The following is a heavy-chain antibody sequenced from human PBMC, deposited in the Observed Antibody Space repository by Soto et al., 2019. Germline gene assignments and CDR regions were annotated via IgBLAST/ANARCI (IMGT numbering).Heavy chain of an antibody. Sequence: EVQLVESGGGLVQPGGSLRLSCAASGFTFSTYSMNWVRQAPGKGLEWVSYISSSSSTIYYADSVKGRFTISRDNAKNSLYLLMNSLRDEDTAVYYCIGDGGATDWFDPWGQGTLVTVSS. V-gene: IGHV3-48*02. CDR3: IGDGGATDWFDP. D-gene: IGHD1-26*01. CDR1: GFTFSTYS. CDR2: ISSSSSTI. J-gene: IGHJ5*02.